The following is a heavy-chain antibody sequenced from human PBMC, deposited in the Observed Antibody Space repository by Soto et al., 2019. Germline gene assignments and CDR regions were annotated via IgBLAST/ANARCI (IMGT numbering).Heavy chain of an antibody. CDR2: IDPSDSYT. V-gene: IGHV5-10-1*01. D-gene: IGHD6-13*01. J-gene: IGHJ5*02. CDR1: GCSFTNYW. CDR3: ARDLIAAAANNWFDP. Sequence: ESLKISCKGSGCSFTNYWIGWVRQMPGKGLEWMGRIDPSDSYTNYSPSFQGHVTISADKSISTAYLQWSSLKASDTAMYYCARDLIAAAANNWFDPWGQGTLVTVSS.